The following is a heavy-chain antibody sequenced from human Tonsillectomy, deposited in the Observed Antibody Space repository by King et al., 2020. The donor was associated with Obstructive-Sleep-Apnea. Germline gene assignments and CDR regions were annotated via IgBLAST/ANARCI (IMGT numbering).Heavy chain of an antibody. V-gene: IGHV3-23*04. Sequence: VQLVEAGGDLVQPGGSLRLSCAASGFSLSNYAMSWVRQAPGKGREWVSVIRGSGGNTYYADSVKGRFTISRDNSKNMLYLQMDSLRAEDTAVYYCAKDRLLWFGELYNYYFDYWGQGTLVTVSS. CDR3: AKDRLLWFGELYNYYFDY. CDR1: GFSLSNYA. D-gene: IGHD3-10*01. CDR2: IRGSGGNT. J-gene: IGHJ4*02.